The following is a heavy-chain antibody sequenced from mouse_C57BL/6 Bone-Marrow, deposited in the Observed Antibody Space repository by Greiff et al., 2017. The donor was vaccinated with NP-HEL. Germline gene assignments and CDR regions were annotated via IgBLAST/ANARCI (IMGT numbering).Heavy chain of an antibody. Sequence: EVQLVESGGGLVQPKGSLKLSCAASGFTFNTYAMHWVRQAPGKGLEWVARIRSKSRNYATYYADSVKDRFTISRDDSQSMLYLQMNNLKTEDTAMYYCVREDWFAYWGQGTLVTVSA. CDR1: GFTFNTYA. J-gene: IGHJ3*01. CDR3: VREDWFAY. CDR2: IRSKSRNYAT. V-gene: IGHV10-3*01.